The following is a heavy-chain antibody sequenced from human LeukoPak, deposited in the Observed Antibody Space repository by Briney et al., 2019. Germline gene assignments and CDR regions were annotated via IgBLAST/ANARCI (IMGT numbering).Heavy chain of an antibody. J-gene: IGHJ5*02. CDR1: GHSISSRSDY. CDR2: IYYSGST. CDR3: ARAGFCTNGECSVIDP. Sequence: SETLSLTCSVSGHSISSRSDYWAWIRQPPEKGLEWIVTIYYSGSTYYNPSLKSLFTISVETAKSQFSLRLRSVTAADTAMYYCARAGFCTNGECSVIDPWGQGTLVTVSS. V-gene: IGHV4-39*07. D-gene: IGHD2-8*01.